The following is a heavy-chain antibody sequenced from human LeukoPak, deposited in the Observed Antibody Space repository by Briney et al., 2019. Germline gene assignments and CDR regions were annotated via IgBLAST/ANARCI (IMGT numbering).Heavy chain of an antibody. CDR3: ARDAARLSYYYYGMDV. J-gene: IGHJ6*02. V-gene: IGHV1-18*01. CDR1: GYTFTSYG. Sequence: GASVKVSCKASGYTFTSYGISWVRQAPGQGLEWMGWISAYNGNTNYAQKLQGRVTMTTDTSTSTAYMELRSLRSDDTAVYYCARDAARLSYYYYGMDVWGQGTTVTVSS. CDR2: ISAYNGNT. D-gene: IGHD6-6*01.